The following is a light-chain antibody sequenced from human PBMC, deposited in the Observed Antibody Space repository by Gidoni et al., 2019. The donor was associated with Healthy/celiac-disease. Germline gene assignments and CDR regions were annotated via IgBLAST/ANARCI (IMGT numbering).Light chain of an antibody. Sequence: SYELTQPPPVSVAPVQTARITCSGDKVGDKYACWYQQSPGQSPVLVIYQDSKRPSGIPERFSGSNSGNTATLTITGPQAMDEADYYCQAWDSSTHVVFGGGTKLTVL. J-gene: IGLJ2*01. V-gene: IGLV3-1*01. CDR1: KVGDKY. CDR3: QAWDSSTHVV. CDR2: QDS.